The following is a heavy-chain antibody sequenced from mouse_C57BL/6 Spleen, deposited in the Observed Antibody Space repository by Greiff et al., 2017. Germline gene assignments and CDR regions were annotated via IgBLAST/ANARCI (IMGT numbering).Heavy chain of an antibody. CDR3: ARDRRDSYYFDY. Sequence: EVHLVESGGGLVKPGGSLKLSCAASGFTFSSYAMSWVRQTPEKRLEWVATISDGGSYTYYPDNVKGRFTISRDNAKNNLYLQMSHLKSEDTAMYYCARDRRDSYYFDYWGQGTTLTVSS. V-gene: IGHV5-4*01. J-gene: IGHJ2*01. CDR1: GFTFSSYA. CDR2: ISDGGSYT.